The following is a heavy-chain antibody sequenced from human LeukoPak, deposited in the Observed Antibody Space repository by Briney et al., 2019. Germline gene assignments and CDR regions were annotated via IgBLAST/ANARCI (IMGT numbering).Heavy chain of an antibody. V-gene: IGHV3-48*03. Sequence: GGSLRLSCAASGFTFRSYEMNWVRQAPGKGLEWVSYISSSGSTIYYADSVKGRFTISRDNAKNSLYLQMNSLRAEDTAVYYCARGGYYYDSSGYWFFDYWGQGTLVTVSS. CDR3: ARGGYYYDSSGYWFFDY. CDR2: ISSSGSTI. CDR1: GFTFRSYE. J-gene: IGHJ4*02. D-gene: IGHD3-22*01.